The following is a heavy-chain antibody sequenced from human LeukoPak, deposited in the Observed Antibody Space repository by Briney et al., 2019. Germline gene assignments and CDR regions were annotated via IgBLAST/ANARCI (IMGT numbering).Heavy chain of an antibody. CDR2: ISYDGSNK. J-gene: IGHJ4*02. Sequence: PGRSLRLSCAASGSTFSSYAMHWVRQAPGKGLEWVAVISYDGSNKYYADSVKGRFTISRDTSKNTLFLQMNSLRAEDTAVYYCARGQPGVAAAGNLDYWGQGTLVTVSS. CDR1: GSTFSSYA. D-gene: IGHD6-13*01. V-gene: IGHV3-30-3*01. CDR3: ARGQPGVAAAGNLDY.